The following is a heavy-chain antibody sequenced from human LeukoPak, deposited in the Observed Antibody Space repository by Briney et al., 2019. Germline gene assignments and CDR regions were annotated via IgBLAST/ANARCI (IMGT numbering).Heavy chain of an antibody. Sequence: ASVKVSCKASGYMFTSYGFNWVRQAPGQGLEWMGWISVYNGNSNYAQNLQGRVTMTTDTSTSTAYMELRSLRSDDTAVYYCARVPSYSSGWYFSDYWGQGTLVTVSS. CDR3: ARVPSYSSGWYFSDY. D-gene: IGHD6-13*01. J-gene: IGHJ4*02. V-gene: IGHV1-18*01. CDR1: GYMFTSYG. CDR2: ISVYNGNS.